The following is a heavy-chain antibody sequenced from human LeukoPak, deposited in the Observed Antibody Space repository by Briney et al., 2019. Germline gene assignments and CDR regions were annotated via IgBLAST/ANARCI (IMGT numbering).Heavy chain of an antibody. CDR1: GYTFDTYG. D-gene: IGHD2-8*01. J-gene: IGHJ4*02. Sequence: ASVKVSCKASGYTFDTYGISWVRQAPGQELEWMGWISADNGNTNYAQKVQGRVTMTTDTSTNTAYMELRSLRSDDTAVYYCARGTNPPYFDSWGQGTLVTVSS. CDR3: ARGTNPPYFDS. CDR2: ISADNGNT. V-gene: IGHV1-18*01.